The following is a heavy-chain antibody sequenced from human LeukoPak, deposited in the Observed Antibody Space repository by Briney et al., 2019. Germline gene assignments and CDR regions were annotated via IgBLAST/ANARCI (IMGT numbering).Heavy chain of an antibody. CDR3: ARDLRFYDY. V-gene: IGHV3-7*01. Sequence: GGSLRLSCAASGFTLSSYWMSWVRRAPGKGLEWVANIKQDGSEKYYVDSVKGRFTISRDNAKSSLYLQMNSLRAEDTAVYYCARDLRFYDYWGQGTLVTVSS. D-gene: IGHD3-3*01. J-gene: IGHJ4*02. CDR2: IKQDGSEK. CDR1: GFTLSSYW.